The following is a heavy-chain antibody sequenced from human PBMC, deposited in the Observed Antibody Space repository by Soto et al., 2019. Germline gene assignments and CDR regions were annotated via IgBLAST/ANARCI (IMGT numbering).Heavy chain of an antibody. CDR2: IYYSGST. D-gene: IGHD6-6*01. V-gene: IGHV4-30-4*01. CDR1: GGSISSGDYY. J-gene: IGHJ5*02. CDR3: VWTYSSSYNWFDP. Sequence: SETLSLTCTVSGGSISSGDYYWSWIRQPPGKGLEWIGYIYYSGSTYYNPSPKSRVTISVDTSKNQFSLKLSSVTAAETAVYHCVWTYSSSYNWFDPCGQGYLVTVSS.